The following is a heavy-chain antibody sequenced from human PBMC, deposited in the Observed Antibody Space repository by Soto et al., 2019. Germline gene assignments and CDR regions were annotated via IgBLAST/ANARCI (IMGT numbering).Heavy chain of an antibody. V-gene: IGHV1-46*04. D-gene: IGHD3-22*01. CDR1: GYIFTNHY. Sequence: QVQLVQSGAEVKKPGASVKVSCKASGYIFTNHYIHWVRQAPGQGLEWMGIINPSGGSTNYLQKLQGRSTMTRDTSTSSVYMELSSMRSEDTAVYFCASADYSDSSGFYSDCWGQGTLVTVSS. CDR2: INPSGGST. CDR3: ASADYSDSSGFYSDC. J-gene: IGHJ4*02.